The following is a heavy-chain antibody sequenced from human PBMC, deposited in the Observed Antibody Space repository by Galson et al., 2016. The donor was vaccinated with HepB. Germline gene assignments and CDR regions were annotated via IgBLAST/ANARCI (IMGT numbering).Heavy chain of an antibody. CDR2: ISPSSIYI. J-gene: IGHJ5*02. CDR1: GFTFSTKS. CDR3: AREGADFHSSKGFHLDA. Sequence: SLRLSCADSGFTFSTKSLAWVRQSPGKGLEWVSSISPSSIYIYYADSVKGRFTISRDNAKNSVYLQMNSLTVEDTALYYCAREGADFHSSKGFHLDAWGQGTLVIVSS. V-gene: IGHV3-21*06. D-gene: IGHD2-2*01.